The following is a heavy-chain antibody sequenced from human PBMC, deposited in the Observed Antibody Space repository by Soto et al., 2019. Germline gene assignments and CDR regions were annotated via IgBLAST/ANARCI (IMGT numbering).Heavy chain of an antibody. CDR2: TSFDGSNK. D-gene: IGHD3-3*01. J-gene: IGHJ6*02. V-gene: IGHV3-30-3*01. CDR3: ARDGRGERWSSYMDV. Sequence: QVQLVESGGGVVQPGRSLRLSCAASGFTFSSYAMHWVRQAPGKGLEWVTLTSFDGSNKYYADSVRGRFTISRDSSKNTLYLQMNSLTAEDTAVYYCARDGRGERWSSYMDVWGQGTTVTVSS. CDR1: GFTFSSYA.